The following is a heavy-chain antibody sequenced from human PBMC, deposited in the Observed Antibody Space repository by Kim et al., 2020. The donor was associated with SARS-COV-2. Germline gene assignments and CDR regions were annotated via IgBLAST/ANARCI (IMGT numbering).Heavy chain of an antibody. D-gene: IGHD3-10*01. CDR3: ARGGLISYYGSGSYYYNDY. J-gene: IGHJ4*02. V-gene: IGHV4-4*02. Sequence: PSLKSRVTISVDKSKSQFSLKLSSVTAADTAVYYCARGGLISYYGSGSYYYNDYWGQGTLVTVSS.